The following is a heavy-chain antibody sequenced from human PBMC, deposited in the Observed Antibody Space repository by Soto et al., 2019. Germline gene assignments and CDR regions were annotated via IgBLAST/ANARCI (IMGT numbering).Heavy chain of an antibody. J-gene: IGHJ6*02. CDR3: ARGGHFWSGYYRDYYYYGMDV. Sequence: GGSLRLSCAASGFTFSGSAMHWVRQASGKGLEWVGRIRSKANSYATAYAASVKGRFTISRDDSKNTAYLQMNSLKTADTAVYYCARGGHFWSGYYRDYYYYGMDVWGQGTTVTVSS. D-gene: IGHD3-3*02. CDR1: GFTFSGSA. CDR2: IRSKANSYAT. V-gene: IGHV3-73*01.